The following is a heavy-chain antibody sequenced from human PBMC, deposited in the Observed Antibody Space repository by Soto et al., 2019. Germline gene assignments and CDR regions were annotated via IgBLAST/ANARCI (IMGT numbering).Heavy chain of an antibody. J-gene: IGHJ2*01. CDR3: ARPGLVGVITSDWYFDL. CDR2: IKQDGSEK. D-gene: IGHD3-22*01. Sequence: EVQLVESGGGLVQPGGSLRLSCAASGFTFSSYWMSWVRQAPGKGLEWVANIKQDGSEKYYVDSVKGRFTISRDNAKNSLYLQMNSLRAEDTAVYYCARPGLVGVITSDWYFDLWGRGTLVTVSS. CDR1: GFTFSSYW. V-gene: IGHV3-7*01.